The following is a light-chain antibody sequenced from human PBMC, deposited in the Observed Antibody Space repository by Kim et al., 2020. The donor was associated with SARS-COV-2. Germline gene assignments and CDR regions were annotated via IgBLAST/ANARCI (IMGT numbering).Light chain of an antibody. Sequence: SPGERGTLSCRASQRGSASYLAWYQQKPGQAPRLLIYDASSRATGIPDRFSGSGSATDFTLTISRLEPEDSAVYYCQYYGSPPITFGQGTRLEIK. J-gene: IGKJ5*01. CDR2: DAS. CDR3: QYYGSPPIT. CDR1: QRGSASY. V-gene: IGKV3-20*01.